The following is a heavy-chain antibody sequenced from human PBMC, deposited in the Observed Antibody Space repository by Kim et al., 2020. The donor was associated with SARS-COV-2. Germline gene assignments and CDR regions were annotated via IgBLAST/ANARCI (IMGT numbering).Heavy chain of an antibody. V-gene: IGHV1-2*04. CDR2: INPNSGGT. CDR1: GYTFTVYY. Sequence: ASVKVSCKASGYTFTVYYIHWVRQAPGQGLEWMGWINPNSGGTNYAQKFQCWVTMTRDTSISTAYMEVSRLRSDDTAVYYCARESGHSSSWSSGNYYYGMDVWGQGTTVTVSS. D-gene: IGHD6-13*01. CDR3: ARESGHSSSWSSGNYYYGMDV. J-gene: IGHJ6*02.